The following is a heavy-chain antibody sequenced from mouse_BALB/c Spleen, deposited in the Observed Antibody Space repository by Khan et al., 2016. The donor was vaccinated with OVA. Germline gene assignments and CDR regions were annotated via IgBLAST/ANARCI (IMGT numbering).Heavy chain of an antibody. CDR1: GYSITSDYA. J-gene: IGHJ4*01. D-gene: IGHD1-1*01. CDR3: ARQNYYGYGMDY. V-gene: IGHV3-2*02. CDR2: ISYSGTT. Sequence: VQLKESGPGLVKPSQSLSLTCTVTGYSITSDYAWNWIRQFPGNKLEWMGYISYSGTTSYNPSLKSRISITRDTSKNQFFLQLNSVTSEDTATYYCARQNYYGYGMDYWGQGTSVTVSS.